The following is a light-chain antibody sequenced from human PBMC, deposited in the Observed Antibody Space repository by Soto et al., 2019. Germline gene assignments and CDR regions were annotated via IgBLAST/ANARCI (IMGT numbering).Light chain of an antibody. CDR1: SSDVGGYVY. CDR2: EVN. V-gene: IGLV2-8*01. J-gene: IGLJ2*01. CDR3: SSYAGTNIDVV. Sequence: QSALTQPPSASGSPGQSVTISCTGTSSDVGGYVYVSWYQQYPGKAPKLIIYEVNKRTSGVPDRFSGSKSGNTAPLTVSGLQAEDEADYYCSSYAGTNIDVVFGGGTKLTVL.